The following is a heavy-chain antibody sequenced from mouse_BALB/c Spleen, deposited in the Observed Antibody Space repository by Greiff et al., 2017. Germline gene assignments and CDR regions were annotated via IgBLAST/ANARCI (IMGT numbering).Heavy chain of an antibody. CDR3: ARDDYDEGYYFDY. D-gene: IGHD2-4*01. J-gene: IGHJ2*01. Sequence: QVQLQQSGAELAKPGASVKMSCKASGYTFTSYWMHWVKQRPGQGLEWIGYINPSTGYTEYNQKFKDKATLTADKSSSTAYMQLSSLTSEDSAVYYCARDDYDEGYYFDYWGQGTTLTVSS. V-gene: IGHV1-7*01. CDR2: INPSTGYT. CDR1: GYTFTSYW.